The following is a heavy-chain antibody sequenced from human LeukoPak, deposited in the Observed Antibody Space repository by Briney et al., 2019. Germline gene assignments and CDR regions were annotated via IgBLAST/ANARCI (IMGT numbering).Heavy chain of an antibody. Sequence: SETLSLTCTVSGGSVSSGSYYWSWIRQPPGKGLEWIGYIYYSGSTNYNPSLNSRVPISVDTSKNQFSLKLSSVTAADTAVYYCARAGGYDILDGMDVWGKGTTVTVSS. CDR1: GGSVSSGSYY. V-gene: IGHV4-61*01. CDR3: ARAGGYDILDGMDV. D-gene: IGHD3-9*01. J-gene: IGHJ6*04. CDR2: IYYSGST.